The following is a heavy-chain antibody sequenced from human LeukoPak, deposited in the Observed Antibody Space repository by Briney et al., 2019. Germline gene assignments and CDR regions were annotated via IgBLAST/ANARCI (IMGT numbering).Heavy chain of an antibody. CDR3: ARQPNVDPTYYFDY. Sequence: PSETLSLTCTVSGGSISSSSYYWGWIRQPPGKGLEWIGSIYYSGSTYYNPSLKSRVTISVDTSKNQFSLKLSSVTAADTAVYYCARQPNVDPTYYFDYWGQGTLVTVSS. V-gene: IGHV4-39*07. J-gene: IGHJ4*02. CDR2: IYYSGST. D-gene: IGHD1-1*01. CDR1: GGSISSSSYY.